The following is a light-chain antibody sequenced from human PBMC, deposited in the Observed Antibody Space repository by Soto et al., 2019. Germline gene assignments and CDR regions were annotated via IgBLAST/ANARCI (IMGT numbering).Light chain of an antibody. J-gene: IGLJ2*01. CDR3: AAWDDGLNGPV. V-gene: IGLV1-44*01. Sequence: VLTQPPSASGTPGQRVTISCSGSSSNIGSNLVIWYQQLPGTAPKLLIYNNNQRPLGVPDRFSGSKSGTSASLAISRLQSEDEADYYCAAWDDGLNGPVFGRGTKLTVL. CDR1: SSNIGSNL. CDR2: NNN.